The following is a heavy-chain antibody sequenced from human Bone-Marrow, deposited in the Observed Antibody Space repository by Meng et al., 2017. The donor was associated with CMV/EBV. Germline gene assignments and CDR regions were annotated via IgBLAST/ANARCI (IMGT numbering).Heavy chain of an antibody. CDR2: IYYSGST. CDR1: GGSISSSSYS. Sequence: GGSISSSSYSWGWIRRPPGKGLEWIGSIYYSGSTYYTPSLKSRVTISVDTSKNQFSLKLSSVSAADTAVYYCARDTYDFWSLNWFDPWGQGTLVTVSS. CDR3: ARDTYDFWSLNWFDP. J-gene: IGHJ5*02. D-gene: IGHD3-3*01. V-gene: IGHV4-39*07.